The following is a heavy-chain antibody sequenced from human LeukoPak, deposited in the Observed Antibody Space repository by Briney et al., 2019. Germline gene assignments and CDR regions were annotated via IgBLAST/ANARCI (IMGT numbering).Heavy chain of an antibody. CDR2: IYSGGST. D-gene: IGHD3-10*01. CDR1: GFTVSSNY. CDR3: ARDRNPMVRGVIISPYGMDV. Sequence: PGGSLRLSCAASGFTVSSNYMSWVRQAPGKGLEWVSVIYSGGSTYYADSVKGRFTISRDNSKNTLYLQMNSLRAEDTAVYYCARDRNPMVRGVIISPYGMDVWGQGTTVTVSS. J-gene: IGHJ6*02. V-gene: IGHV3-66*01.